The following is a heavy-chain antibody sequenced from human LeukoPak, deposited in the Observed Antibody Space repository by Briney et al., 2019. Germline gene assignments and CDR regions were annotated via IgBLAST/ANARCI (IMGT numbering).Heavy chain of an antibody. V-gene: IGHV4-59*01. CDR2: IYYSGST. Sequence: SETLSLTCSVSGGSISSYYWSWIGQPPAKELEWIGYIYYSGSTNYNPSLKSRVTISVDTSKNQFSLKLSSVTAADTAVYYCARGRGSTSSLDYWGQGALVTVSS. CDR1: GGSISSYY. CDR3: ARGRGSTSSLDY. J-gene: IGHJ4*02. D-gene: IGHD6-6*01.